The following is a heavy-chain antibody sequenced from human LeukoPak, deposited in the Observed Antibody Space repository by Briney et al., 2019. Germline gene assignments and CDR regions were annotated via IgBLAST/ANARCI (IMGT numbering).Heavy chain of an antibody. D-gene: IGHD1-26*01. CDR3: ARRVPGSYYSY. CDR1: GGSISSYY. V-gene: IGHV4-59*08. Sequence: PSETLSLTCTVSGGSISSYYWSWIRQPPGKGLEWIGYIYYSGSTNHNPSLKSRVTISVDTSKNQFSLKLSSVTAADTAVYYCARRVPGSYYSYWGQGTLVTVSS. CDR2: IYYSGST. J-gene: IGHJ4*02.